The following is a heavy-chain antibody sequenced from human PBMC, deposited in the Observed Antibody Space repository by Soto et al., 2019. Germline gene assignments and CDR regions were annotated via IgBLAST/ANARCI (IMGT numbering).Heavy chain of an antibody. CDR1: GGSISSSSYH. D-gene: IGHD2-2*01. V-gene: IGHV4-39*01. J-gene: IGHJ3*02. CDR2: NYWSGST. Sequence: SETLSLTCTVSGGSISSSSYHWGRHRQPQGQGLVWIGSNYWSGSTYYNPSLKRRVTISVDTSKNQFSLMLSSVTAADTAVYYGARHKGGSRPAFDIWGQGTMVTVSS. CDR3: ARHKGGSRPAFDI.